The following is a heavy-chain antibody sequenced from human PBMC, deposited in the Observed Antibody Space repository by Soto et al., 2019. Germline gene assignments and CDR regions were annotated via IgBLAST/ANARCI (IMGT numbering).Heavy chain of an antibody. Sequence: SATLSLTCTVSGGSISSYYWSWIRQPARKGLEWIGRIYTSGSTNYNPSLKSRVTMSVDTSKNQFSLKLGSVTAADTAVYYCARDSYCSSTSCYPWFDPWGQGTLVTVSS. J-gene: IGHJ5*02. V-gene: IGHV4-4*07. CDR3: ARDSYCSSTSCYPWFDP. D-gene: IGHD2-2*01. CDR1: GGSISSYY. CDR2: IYTSGST.